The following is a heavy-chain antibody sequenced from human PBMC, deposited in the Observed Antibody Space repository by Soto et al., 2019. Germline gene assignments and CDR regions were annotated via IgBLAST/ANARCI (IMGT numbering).Heavy chain of an antibody. CDR3: ARGRAYYDFWSGYYRDYYGMDV. Sequence: ASVKVSCKASGYTFTSYDINWVRQATGQGLEWMGWMNPNSGNTGYAQKFQGRVTMTRNTSISTAYMELSSLRPEDTAVYYCARGRAYYDFWSGYYRDYYGMDVWGQGTTVTVSS. CDR1: GYTFTSYD. V-gene: IGHV1-8*01. J-gene: IGHJ6*02. D-gene: IGHD3-3*01. CDR2: MNPNSGNT.